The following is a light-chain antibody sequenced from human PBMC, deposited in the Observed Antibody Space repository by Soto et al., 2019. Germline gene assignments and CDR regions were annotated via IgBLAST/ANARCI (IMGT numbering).Light chain of an antibody. Sequence: QSALTQPASVSGSPGQSITISCTGTSSDVGGYKFVFWYQQHPGKVPKLLIYEVTNRPSGVSNRFSGSKSGNTASLTISGLQAEDEADYYCSSYAGSSPLYVFGTGTKLTVL. J-gene: IGLJ1*01. CDR3: SSYAGSSPLYV. CDR2: EVT. V-gene: IGLV2-14*01. CDR1: SSDVGGYKF.